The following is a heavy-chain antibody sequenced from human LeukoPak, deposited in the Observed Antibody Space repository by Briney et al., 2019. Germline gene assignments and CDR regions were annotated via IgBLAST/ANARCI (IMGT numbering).Heavy chain of an antibody. V-gene: IGHV4-34*01. CDR1: GGSFSGYY. Sequence: PSETLSLTCAVYGGSFSGYYWSWIRQPPGKGLEWIGEINHSGSTNYNPSLKSRVTISVDKSKNQFSLKLSSVTAADTAVYYCARYGGYSYGSSYYGMDVWGQGTTVTVSS. J-gene: IGHJ6*02. D-gene: IGHD5-18*01. CDR2: INHSGST. CDR3: ARYGGYSYGSSYYGMDV.